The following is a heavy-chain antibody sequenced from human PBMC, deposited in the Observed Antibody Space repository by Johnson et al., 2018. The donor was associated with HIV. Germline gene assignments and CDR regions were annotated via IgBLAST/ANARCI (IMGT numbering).Heavy chain of an antibody. CDR3: AKDSRRWGAFSDAFDI. CDR1: GFTFDDYG. D-gene: IGHD1-26*01. Sequence: MLLVESGGGAVRPGGSLRISCAASGFTFDDYGMSWVRQAPGKGLEWVSGINWSGGSTGYADSMKGRFTISRDNARNSLYLQMNSLRAEDTAVYYCAKDSRRWGAFSDAFDIWGQGTMVTVSS. CDR2: INWSGGST. V-gene: IGHV3-20*04. J-gene: IGHJ3*02.